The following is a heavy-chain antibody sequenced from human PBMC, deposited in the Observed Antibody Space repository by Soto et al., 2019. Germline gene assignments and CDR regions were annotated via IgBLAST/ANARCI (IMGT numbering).Heavy chain of an antibody. CDR3: AKDLRYFDWLLSTYGMDV. Sequence: EVPLLESGGGLVQPGGSLRLSCAASGFTFSSYAMSWVRQAPGKGLEWVSAISGSGGSTYYADSVKGRFTISRDNSKNTLYLQMNSLRAEDTAVYYCAKDLRYFDWLLSTYGMDVWGQGTTVTVSS. V-gene: IGHV3-23*01. CDR2: ISGSGGST. D-gene: IGHD3-9*01. J-gene: IGHJ6*02. CDR1: GFTFSSYA.